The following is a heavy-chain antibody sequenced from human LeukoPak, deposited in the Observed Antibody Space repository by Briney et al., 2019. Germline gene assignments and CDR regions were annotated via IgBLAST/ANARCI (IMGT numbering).Heavy chain of an antibody. J-gene: IGHJ4*02. CDR3: VGGDY. CDR1: GLTFSIHW. V-gene: IGHV3-7*01. CDR2: INQDGSDK. Sequence: GGSLRLSCAASGLTFSIHWMNWVRQAPGKGLECVANINQDGSDKYYVDSVKGRFTISRDNTKNSLYLQMNSLRAEDTAVYYCVGGDYWGQGTLVAVSS.